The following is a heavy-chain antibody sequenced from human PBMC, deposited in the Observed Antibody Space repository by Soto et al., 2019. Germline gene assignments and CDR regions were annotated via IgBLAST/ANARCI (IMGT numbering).Heavy chain of an antibody. CDR3: ARDKYIPMVVRYFDC. V-gene: IGHV3-30-3*01. J-gene: IGHJ4*02. Sequence: GGSLRLSCVASEFTFSAYAIHWVRQAPGRGLEWVALISSDGSKNYYADSVKGRFTTSRDSSKNTVSLQMKSLRAEDTAVYSCARDKYIPMVVRYFDCWGQGTLVTVS. CDR1: EFTFSAYA. D-gene: IGHD3-10*01. CDR2: ISSDGSKN.